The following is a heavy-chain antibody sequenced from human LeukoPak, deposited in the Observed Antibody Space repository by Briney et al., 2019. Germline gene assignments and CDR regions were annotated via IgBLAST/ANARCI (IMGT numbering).Heavy chain of an antibody. D-gene: IGHD6-13*01. J-gene: IGHJ4*02. CDR3: ASSIGSAGTPNGGY. Sequence: GESLKISCKGSGYNFTNYWMGWLRQMPGKGLEWMGIIYPGDSDTRYSPSFQGLVTISVDKSISTAYLQWSSLKASDTAMYFCASSIGSAGTPNGGYWGQGTLVTVSS. CDR1: GYNFTNYW. V-gene: IGHV5-51*01. CDR2: IYPGDSDT.